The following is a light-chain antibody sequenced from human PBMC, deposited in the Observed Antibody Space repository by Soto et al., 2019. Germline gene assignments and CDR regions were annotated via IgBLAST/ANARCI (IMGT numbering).Light chain of an antibody. V-gene: IGKV1-27*01. Sequence: DVQMSHSPSSLSASIGDRVTITCRASPGISNYLAWYQQKPGKVPKLLIYAASTLQSGVPSRFSGSGSGTDFTLTVSSLQPEDVATYYCQKYNSAPLTFGGGTKVDIK. CDR3: QKYNSAPLT. J-gene: IGKJ4*01. CDR2: AAS. CDR1: PGISNY.